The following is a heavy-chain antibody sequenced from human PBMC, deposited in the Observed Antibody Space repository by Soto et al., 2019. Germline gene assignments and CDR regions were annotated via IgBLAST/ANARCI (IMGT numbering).Heavy chain of an antibody. CDR2: IYYSGST. CDR1: GGSISSGGYY. D-gene: IGHD6-19*01. J-gene: IGHJ3*02. Sequence: QVQLQESGPGLVKPSQTLSLTCTVSGGSISSGGYYWSWIRQHPGKGLEWIGYIYYSGSTYYNPSLQSRVTISVDTSKNQFSLKLSSVTAADTAVYYCARDIAVAGNDAFDIWGQGTMVTVSS. CDR3: ARDIAVAGNDAFDI. V-gene: IGHV4-31*03.